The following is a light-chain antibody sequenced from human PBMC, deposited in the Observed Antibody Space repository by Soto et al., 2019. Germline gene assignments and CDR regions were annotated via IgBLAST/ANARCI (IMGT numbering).Light chain of an antibody. Sequence: DIQMTQSPSSLSASLGDKVTITCRASQGIDRWLTWYQQKPGKAPKVLIYAASNLRSGVPSRFNGSASGTQFSLTISSLQPEDLATYYCKQSKSFPLTFGGGTKVEIK. CDR3: KQSKSFPLT. CDR2: AAS. V-gene: IGKV1-12*01. J-gene: IGKJ4*01. CDR1: QGIDRW.